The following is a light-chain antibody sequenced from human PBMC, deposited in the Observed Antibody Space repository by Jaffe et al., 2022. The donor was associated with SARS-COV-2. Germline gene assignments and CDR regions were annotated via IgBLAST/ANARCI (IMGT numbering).Light chain of an antibody. J-gene: IGKJ1*01. CDR2: STS. CDR3: QQYYSFPWT. Sequence: VIWMTQSPSFLSASAGDRIIISCRMSQGISSYLAWYQQKPGRAPKLLIYSTSALQTGVPSRFSGSGSGTNFTLTINYLQSEDFATYYCQQYYSFPWTFGQGTKVEIK. CDR1: QGISSY. V-gene: IGKV1D-8*04.